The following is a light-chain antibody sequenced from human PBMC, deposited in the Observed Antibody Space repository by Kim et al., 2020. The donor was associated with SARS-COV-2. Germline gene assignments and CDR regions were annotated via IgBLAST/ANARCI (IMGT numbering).Light chain of an antibody. Sequence: TLSVSPGERATLSCRASQTVRTSFAWYQQKPGQAPRLLIYDTSNRATGIPAKFSGSGSGTDFTLTISSLEPADSAVYYCQQRANWLFGQGTKLEI. V-gene: IGKV3-11*01. CDR2: DTS. CDR3: QQRANWL. J-gene: IGKJ2*01. CDR1: QTVRTS.